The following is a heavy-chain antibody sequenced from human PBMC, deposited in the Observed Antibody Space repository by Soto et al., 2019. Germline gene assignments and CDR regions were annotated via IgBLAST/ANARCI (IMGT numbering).Heavy chain of an antibody. CDR1: GLTFSSYA. CDR2: ISYDGSNK. D-gene: IGHD2-21*02. J-gene: IGHJ3*02. CDR3: ARDLNCGGDCYSGAFDI. Sequence: PGGSLRLSCAASGLTFSSYAMHWVRQAPGKGLEWVAVISYDGSNKYYADSVKGRFTISRDNSKNTLYLQMNSLRAEDTAVYYCARDLNCGGDCYSGAFDIWGQGTMVTVSS. V-gene: IGHV3-30-3*01.